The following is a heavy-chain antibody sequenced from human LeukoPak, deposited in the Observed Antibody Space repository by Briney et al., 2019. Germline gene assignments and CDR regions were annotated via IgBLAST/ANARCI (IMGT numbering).Heavy chain of an antibody. J-gene: IGHJ4*02. D-gene: IGHD6-13*01. CDR2: IWYDGSNK. V-gene: IGHV3-33*01. CDR1: GFTFSSYG. Sequence: GRSLRLSCAASGFTFSSYGMHWVRQAPGKGLEWVAVIWYDGSNKYYADSVKGRFTISRDNSKNTLYLQMNSLRAEDTAVYYCARGSIAAALEEYYFDYWGQGTLVTVSS. CDR3: ARGSIAAALEEYYFDY.